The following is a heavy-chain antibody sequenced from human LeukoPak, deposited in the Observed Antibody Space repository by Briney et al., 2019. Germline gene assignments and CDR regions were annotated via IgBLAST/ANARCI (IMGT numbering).Heavy chain of an antibody. V-gene: IGHV3-30*18. CDR1: GFTFSSYG. J-gene: IGHJ4*02. Sequence: GGSLRLSCAASGFTFSSYGMHWVRQAPGKGLEWVAVISYDGSNKYYADSVKGRFTISRDNSKNTLYLQMNSLRAEDTAVYYCAKGVASDYVWEAYYFDFWGQGTLVTVSS. CDR2: ISYDGSNK. CDR3: AKGVASDYVWEAYYFDF. D-gene: IGHD3-16*01.